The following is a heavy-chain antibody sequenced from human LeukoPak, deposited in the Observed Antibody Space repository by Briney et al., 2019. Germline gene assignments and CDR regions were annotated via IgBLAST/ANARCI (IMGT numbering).Heavy chain of an antibody. J-gene: IGHJ6*02. CDR3: CGVGGLKIRGVIIFFGLGGSYGGMDV. CDR2: INESGRT. CDR1: VGSLRGYY. V-gene: IGHV4-34*01. D-gene: IGHD3-10*01. Sequence: ADTLSLTCGVSVGSLRGYYWSGIRQSPGRGLEGMGEINESGRTDHNPSVLSRGTISLDTSNNQFFLSLSSMTAADTAIYYWCGVGGLKIRGVIIFFGLGGSYGGMDVWGQGTTVSVSS.